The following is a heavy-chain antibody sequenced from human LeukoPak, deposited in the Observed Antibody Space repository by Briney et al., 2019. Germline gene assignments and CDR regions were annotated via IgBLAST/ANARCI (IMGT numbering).Heavy chain of an antibody. Sequence: GGSLRLSCAASGFTFSSYSMNWVRQAPGKGLEWVSSISSRSSYIYYADSVKGRFTISRDNAKNSLYLQMNSLRAEDTAVYYCARSNWKAGKYYFDYWGQGTLVTVSS. J-gene: IGHJ4*02. CDR3: ARSNWKAGKYYFDY. D-gene: IGHD1-1*01. CDR1: GFTFSSYS. V-gene: IGHV3-21*01. CDR2: ISSRSSYI.